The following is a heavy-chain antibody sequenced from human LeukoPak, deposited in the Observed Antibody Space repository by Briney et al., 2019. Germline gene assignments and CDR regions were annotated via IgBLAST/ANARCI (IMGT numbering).Heavy chain of an antibody. CDR1: GYTFTNYD. J-gene: IGHJ5*02. V-gene: IGHV1-8*01. D-gene: IGHD3-22*01. CDR2: VNPNSGKT. Sequence: ASVRVSCKASGYTFTNYDLHWVRQASGQGLEWMAWVNPNSGKTVYGEKFQGRVTVTWDTSISAAYLDLDRLSSEDTAVYYCARGFYESSGRFDPWGQGTLVTVSS. CDR3: ARGFYESSGRFDP.